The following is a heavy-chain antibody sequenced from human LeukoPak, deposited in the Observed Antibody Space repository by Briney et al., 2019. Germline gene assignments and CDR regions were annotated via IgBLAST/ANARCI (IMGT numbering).Heavy chain of an antibody. V-gene: IGHV4-39*07. CDR1: GGGLSYY. CDR2: IFYTGKT. D-gene: IGHD6-19*01. CDR3: ARGVIRAVAVLGY. Sequence: SETLSLTCTVSGGGLSYYWGWIRQPPGKGLEWIGTIFYTGKTYYNPSLKSRVTISVDMSKNQFSLKLRSVTAADTAVYYCARGVIRAVAVLGYWGQGTLVTVSS. J-gene: IGHJ4*02.